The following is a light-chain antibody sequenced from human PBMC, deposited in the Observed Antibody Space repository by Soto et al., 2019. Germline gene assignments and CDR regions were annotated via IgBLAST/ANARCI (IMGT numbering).Light chain of an antibody. J-gene: IGKJ4*01. CDR1: QGISSY. Sequence: NRLTQSPSSPSASVEDKITITCRASQGISSYLAWYQQKPGKDPKLLIYAASTLQSGVPSRFSGSGSGTEFTLTISSLQPEDFATYYCQQSYSTPLTFGGGTKVDIK. CDR3: QQSYSTPLT. V-gene: IGKV1-9*01. CDR2: AAS.